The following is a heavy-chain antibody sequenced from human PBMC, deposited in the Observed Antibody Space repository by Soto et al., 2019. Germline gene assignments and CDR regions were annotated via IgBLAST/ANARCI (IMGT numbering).Heavy chain of an antibody. D-gene: IGHD6-6*01. J-gene: IGHJ4*02. CDR3: ARATVEYMLDY. V-gene: IGHV4-30-4*01. CDR2: TYYSGST. Sequence: SETLSLTCTVSGGSISSGDYYWSWIRQPPGKGLEWIGYTYYSGSTYYNPSHKSRVTISVDTSKNQFSLKLSSVTAADTAVYYCARATVEYMLDYWGQGTLVTVSS. CDR1: GGSISSGDYY.